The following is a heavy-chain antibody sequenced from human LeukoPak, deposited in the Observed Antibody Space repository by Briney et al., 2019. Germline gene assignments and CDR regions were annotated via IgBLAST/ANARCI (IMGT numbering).Heavy chain of an antibody. V-gene: IGHV3-48*03. J-gene: IGHJ1*01. CDR1: GITISTYA. Sequence: GGSLRLSCTASGITISTYAMNWVRQAPGKGLEWVSYITSSGSTIYYADSVKGRFTISRDNTKNSLYLQMNSLRAEDTAVYYCARSYLEILSGYRNAEYLQHSGQGTLVTVSS. D-gene: IGHD3-9*01. CDR2: ITSSGSTI. CDR3: ARSYLEILSGYRNAEYLQH.